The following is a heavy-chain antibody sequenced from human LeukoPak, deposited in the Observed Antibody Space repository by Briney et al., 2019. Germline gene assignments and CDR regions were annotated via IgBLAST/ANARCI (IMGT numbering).Heavy chain of an antibody. J-gene: IGHJ4*02. CDR1: GFTFSSYG. CDR3: ARGATYAYYQDY. CDR2: IKYDASST. D-gene: IGHD1-26*01. Sequence: GGSLRLSCAASGFTFSSYGMNWVRQAPGKGLVWVSRIKYDASSTSYADSVKGRFTISRDNAKNTLYLQMNSLRAEDTAVYYCARGATYAYYQDYWGQGTLVTVSS. V-gene: IGHV3-74*01.